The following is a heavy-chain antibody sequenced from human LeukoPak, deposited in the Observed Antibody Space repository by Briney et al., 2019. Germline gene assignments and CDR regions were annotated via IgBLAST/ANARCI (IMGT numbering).Heavy chain of an antibody. Sequence: PPETLSLTCAVSGYSISSGHYWGWIRQPPGKGLEWIGSIYHSGSTYYNPSLKSRVTISVDTSKNQFSLKVNSVTAADTAVYYCGRAQGATDYWGQGTLVTVSS. D-gene: IGHD1-26*01. CDR1: GYSISSGHY. CDR2: IYHSGST. J-gene: IGHJ4*02. CDR3: GRAQGATDY. V-gene: IGHV4-38-2*01.